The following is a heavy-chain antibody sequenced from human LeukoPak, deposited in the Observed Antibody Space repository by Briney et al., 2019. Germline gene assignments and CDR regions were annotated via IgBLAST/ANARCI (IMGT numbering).Heavy chain of an antibody. CDR2: IRSDGSNK. D-gene: IGHD3-22*01. V-gene: IGHV3-30*02. Sequence: GGSLRLSCAGSGFSFSSYGMHWVRQAPGKGLEWMAFIRSDGSNKYYADSVKGRFTISRDNAKNSLYLQMNSLRAEDTAVYYCAGDLTTWDSSGYLDYWGQGTLVTVSS. CDR3: AGDLTTWDSSGYLDY. J-gene: IGHJ4*02. CDR1: GFSFSSYG.